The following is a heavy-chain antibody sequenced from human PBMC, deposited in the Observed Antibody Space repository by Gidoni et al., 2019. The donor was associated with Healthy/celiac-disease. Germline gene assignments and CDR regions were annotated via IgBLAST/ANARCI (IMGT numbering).Heavy chain of an antibody. V-gene: IGHV3-9*01. J-gene: IGHJ4*02. CDR1: GFTFDDYA. CDR3: AKGGLSITGTTWGRRGLRD. D-gene: IGHD1-7*01. CDR2: ISWNSGSI. Sequence: EVQLVESGGGLVQPGRSLRLSCAASGFTFDDYAMPWVRQAPGKGLEWVSGISWNSGSIGYADSVKGRFTISRDNAKNSLYLQMNSLRAEDTALYYCAKGGLSITGTTWGRRGLRDWGQGTLVTVSS.